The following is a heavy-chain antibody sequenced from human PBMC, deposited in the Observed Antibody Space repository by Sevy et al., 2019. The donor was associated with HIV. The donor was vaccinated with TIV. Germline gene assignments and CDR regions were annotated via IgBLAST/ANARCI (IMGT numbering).Heavy chain of an antibody. CDR3: AKASSNRGPGTYYYGLGFDP. D-gene: IGHD3-10*01. V-gene: IGHV3-23*01. Sequence: GGSLRLSCAASGFTFSDYAMTWVRQAPGKGLEWISVFSGNDGSTYYADSVKGRFTISRDKSKNTVYLQMNSLRVEDTAIYYCAKASSNRGPGTYYYGLGFDPWGQGTLVTVSS. CDR1: GFTFSDYA. CDR2: FSGNDGST. J-gene: IGHJ5*02.